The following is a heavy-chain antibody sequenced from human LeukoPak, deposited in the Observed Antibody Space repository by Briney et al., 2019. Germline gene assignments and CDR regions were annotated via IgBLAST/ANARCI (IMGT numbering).Heavy chain of an antibody. D-gene: IGHD3-3*01. CDR1: RFTFNSYA. CDR2: INQDGSEK. J-gene: IGHJ4*02. V-gene: IGHV3-7*03. Sequence: GGSLRLSCAASRFTFNSYAMSWVRQAPGKGREWVANINQDGSEKYYVDSVKDRFTISRDNAKNSLYLQMNSLRAEDTAVYYCAREPDFWSGYYLTSFHYFDYWGQGTLVTVSS. CDR3: AREPDFWSGYYLTSFHYFDY.